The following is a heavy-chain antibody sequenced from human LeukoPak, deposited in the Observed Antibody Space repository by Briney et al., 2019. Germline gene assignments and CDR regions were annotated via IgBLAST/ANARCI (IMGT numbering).Heavy chain of an antibody. CDR3: AKDRGGSGWFFDY. J-gene: IGHJ4*02. V-gene: IGHV3-53*05. CDR1: GFTVSTNY. Sequence: GGSLRLSCAASGFTVSTNYMSWVRQAPGKGLEWVSVIYSGGSTYYADSVKGRFTISRDNSKNTLYLQMNSLRAGDTAVYYCAKDRGGSGWFFDYWGQGTLVTVSS. CDR2: IYSGGST. D-gene: IGHD6-19*01.